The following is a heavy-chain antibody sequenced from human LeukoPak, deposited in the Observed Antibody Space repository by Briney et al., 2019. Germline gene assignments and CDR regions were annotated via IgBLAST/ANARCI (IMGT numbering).Heavy chain of an antibody. D-gene: IGHD6-13*01. J-gene: IGHJ5*02. V-gene: IGHV3-23*01. CDR3: AKDGRGSSWFLGWFDP. Sequence: GGSLRLSCAASGFTFSSYAMSWVRQAPGKGLEWVSAISGSGGSTYYADSVKGRFTISRDNSKNTLYLQMNSLRAEDTAVYYCAKDGRGSSWFLGWFDPWGQGTLVTVSS. CDR1: GFTFSSYA. CDR2: ISGSGGST.